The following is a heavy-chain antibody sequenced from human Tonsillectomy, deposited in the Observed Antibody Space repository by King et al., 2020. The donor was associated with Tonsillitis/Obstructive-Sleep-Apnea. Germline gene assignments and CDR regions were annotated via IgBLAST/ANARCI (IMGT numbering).Heavy chain of an antibody. CDR1: GVSFSTSW. J-gene: IGHJ4*02. CDR2: INSDGNIT. V-gene: IGHV3-74*01. CDR3: VRERQCSNTSCQGNGRYFDY. Sequence: VQLVESGGGLVQPGGSLRLSCEASGVSFSTSWMHWVRQAPGKGLVWVSRINSDGNITTYADSVKGRLTNSRGNAKNTRYLQMNSLRAEDKAVYYCVRERQCSNTSCQGNGRYFDYWGQGTLVTVSS. D-gene: IGHD2-2*01.